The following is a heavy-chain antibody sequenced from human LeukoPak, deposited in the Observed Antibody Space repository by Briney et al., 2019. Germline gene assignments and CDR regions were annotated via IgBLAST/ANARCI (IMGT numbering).Heavy chain of an antibody. CDR2: INTSGST. Sequence: SETLSLTCTASGDSISGYYRSWIRQFPGKGLEWIGRINTSGSTNYKPSLKSRVTMSVDTSKNQFSLKLSTVTAADTAVYYCARDRSYGPDHWGQGTLVTVSS. V-gene: IGHV4-4*07. CDR3: ARDRSYGPDH. J-gene: IGHJ4*02. CDR1: GDSISGYY. D-gene: IGHD5-18*01.